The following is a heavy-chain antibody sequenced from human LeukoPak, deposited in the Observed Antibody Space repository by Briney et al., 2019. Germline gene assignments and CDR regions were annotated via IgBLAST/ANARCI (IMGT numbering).Heavy chain of an antibody. CDR1: GGTFSSYA. CDR2: IIPILGIA. CDR3: ARVGFGELLDYYYGMDA. J-gene: IGHJ6*02. V-gene: IGHV1-69*04. D-gene: IGHD3-10*01. Sequence: SVKVSCKASGGTFSSYAISWVRQAPGQGLEWMGRIIPILGIANYAQKFQGRVTITADKSTSTAYIELSSLISEDTAVYYCARVGFGELLDYYYGMDAWGPGTTVTVSS.